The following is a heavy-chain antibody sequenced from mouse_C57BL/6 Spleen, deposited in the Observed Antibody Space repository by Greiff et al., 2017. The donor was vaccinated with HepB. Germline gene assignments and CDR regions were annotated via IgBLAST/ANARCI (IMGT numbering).Heavy chain of an antibody. CDR1: GYTFTSYW. J-gene: IGHJ2*01. Sequence: QVQLQQPGAELVRPGTSVKLSCKASGYTFTSYWMHWVKQRPGQGLEWIGVIDPSDSYTNYNQKFKDKATLTVDTYSSTAYMQLSSLTSEDSAVYYCAREKIELLRSFDYWGQGTTLTVSS. D-gene: IGHD1-1*01. CDR3: AREKIELLRSFDY. V-gene: IGHV1-59*01. CDR2: IDPSDSYT.